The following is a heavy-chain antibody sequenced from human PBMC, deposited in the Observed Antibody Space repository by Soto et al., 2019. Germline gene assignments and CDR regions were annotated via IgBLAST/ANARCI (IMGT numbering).Heavy chain of an antibody. Sequence: PSETLSLTCIVSGGSISSSSYYWGWIRQPPGEGLEWIGSIYYSGSTYYNPSLKSRVTISVDTSKNQFSLKLSSVTAADTAGFYCARHRARNWFDPWGQGTLVTVSS. CDR3: ARHRARNWFDP. J-gene: IGHJ5*02. CDR1: GGSISSSSYY. V-gene: IGHV4-39*01. CDR2: IYYSGST. D-gene: IGHD6-6*01.